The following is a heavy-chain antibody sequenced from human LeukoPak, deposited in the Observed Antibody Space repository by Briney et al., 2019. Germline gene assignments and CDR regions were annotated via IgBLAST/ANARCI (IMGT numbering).Heavy chain of an antibody. V-gene: IGHV1-2*04. CDR2: INPNSGDT. CDR3: ARDLCSSSSCYYYGMDV. CDR1: GYTFTGYY. J-gene: IGHJ6*02. D-gene: IGHD6-6*01. Sequence: ASVKVSCKASGYTFTGYYMHWVRQAPGQGLEWMGWINPNSGDTNYAQKFQGWVTITRDTSISTAYMELSRLRSDDTAVYYCARDLCSSSSCYYYGMDVWGQGTTVTVSS.